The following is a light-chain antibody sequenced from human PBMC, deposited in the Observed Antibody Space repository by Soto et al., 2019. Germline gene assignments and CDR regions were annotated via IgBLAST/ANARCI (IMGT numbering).Light chain of an antibody. J-gene: IGKJ3*01. CDR3: QQYGDSPLFA. CDR2: AAS. CDR1: QTVGNNY. Sequence: EIVLTQSPGTLSLSPGERATLSCRASQTVGNNYLSWYQQKPGQAPRLLIYAASSRATGIPDRFSGSGFGTDFTLPISRLEPEDFAVYYYQQYGDSPLFAFGPGTKVHFK. V-gene: IGKV3-20*01.